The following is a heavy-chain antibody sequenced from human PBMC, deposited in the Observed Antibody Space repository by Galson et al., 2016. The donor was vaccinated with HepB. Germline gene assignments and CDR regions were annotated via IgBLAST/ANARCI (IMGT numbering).Heavy chain of an antibody. D-gene: IGHD3-16*01. Sequence: QSGAEVKKPGESLKISCKASGYSFRPSWIAWVRQMPGKGLEWMGIIYPDDSDTRYSPSFQGQVTISADKSISTAFLQWSSLKASDTAIYYCAREAGDSDYWGQGTLVTVSS. CDR3: AREAGDSDY. J-gene: IGHJ4*02. CDR2: IYPDDSDT. V-gene: IGHV5-51*03. CDR1: GYSFRPSW.